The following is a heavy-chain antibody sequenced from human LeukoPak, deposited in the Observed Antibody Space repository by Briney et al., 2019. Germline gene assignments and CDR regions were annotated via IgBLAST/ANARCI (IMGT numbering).Heavy chain of an antibody. CDR2: LYSSGST. D-gene: IGHD3-22*01. Sequence: PSETLSLTCTVSGGSISSGSYYWTWIRQPAGKGLEWIGRLYSSGSTNYNPSLKSRVSISVDTSKNQFSLKLSSVTAADTAVYYCATEGGPDYYDRSGYYGVDCWGQGTLVTVSS. J-gene: IGHJ4*02. CDR3: ATEGGPDYYDRSGYYGVDC. V-gene: IGHV4-61*02. CDR1: GGSISSGSYY.